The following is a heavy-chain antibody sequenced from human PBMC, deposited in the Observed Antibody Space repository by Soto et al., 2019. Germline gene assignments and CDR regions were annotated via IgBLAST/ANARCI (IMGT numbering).Heavy chain of an antibody. CDR2: VAPIFDFS. V-gene: IGHV1-69*02. J-gene: IGHJ3*01. Sequence: QVQLVQSGAEVKKPGSSLRVSCRASGGTFDSYSISWVRQAPGQGLEWLGKVAPIFDFSRYAPKFQGRVTSPADQSTSIAYRDLSGLTSQDTAVYYCATGALGGRHQLVRDAFDFWGQGTKVTVSS. CDR1: GGTFDSYS. D-gene: IGHD3-16*01. CDR3: ATGALGGRHQLVRDAFDF.